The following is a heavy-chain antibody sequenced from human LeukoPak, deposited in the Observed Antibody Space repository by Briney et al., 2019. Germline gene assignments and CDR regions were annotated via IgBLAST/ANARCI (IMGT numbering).Heavy chain of an antibody. V-gene: IGHV4-31*03. D-gene: IGHD3-10*01. Sequence: SQTLSLTCTVSGGSISSGGYYWSWIRQHPGKGLEWIGYIYYSGSTYYNPSLKSRVTISVDTSKNQFSLKLSSVTAADTAVYYCATGGGRGVIIDQWGQGTLVTVSS. CDR1: GGSISSGGYY. CDR2: IYYSGST. J-gene: IGHJ4*02. CDR3: ATGGGRGVIIDQ.